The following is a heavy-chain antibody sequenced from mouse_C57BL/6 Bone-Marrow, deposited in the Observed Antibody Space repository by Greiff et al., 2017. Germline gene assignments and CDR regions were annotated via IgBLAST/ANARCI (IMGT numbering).Heavy chain of an antibody. CDR1: GYAFSSSW. D-gene: IGHD2-2*01. Sequence: VMLVESGPELVKPGASVKISCKASGYAFSSSWMNWVKPRPGTGLEWIGRSYPGDGDTNYNGKFKGKATLTADKSSSTAYMQPSSLTSEDSAVYFCARGGYDAWFAYWGQGTLVTVSA. CDR3: ARGGYDAWFAY. CDR2: SYPGDGDT. J-gene: IGHJ3*01. V-gene: IGHV1-82*01.